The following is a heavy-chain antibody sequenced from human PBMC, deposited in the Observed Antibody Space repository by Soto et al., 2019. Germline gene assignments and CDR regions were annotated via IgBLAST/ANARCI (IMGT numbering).Heavy chain of an antibody. J-gene: IGHJ4*02. CDR2: IYLNDDK. V-gene: IGHV2-5*01. Sequence: QITLKESGPTLVKATQTLTLTCTFSGLSVSTPGACVGWIRQPPGKALEWLAFIYLNDDKRYSPSLKSRLTITKDTSKNQVVLTMTNMDPADTGTYYCAHRTADTSVDSWGQGTLVTVSS. CDR3: AHRTADTSVDS. CDR1: GLSVSTPGAC.